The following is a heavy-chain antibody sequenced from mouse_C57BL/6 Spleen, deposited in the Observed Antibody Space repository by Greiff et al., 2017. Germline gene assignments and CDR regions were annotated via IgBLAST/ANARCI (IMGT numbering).Heavy chain of an antibody. V-gene: IGHV1-53*01. J-gene: IGHJ3*01. CDR1: GYTFTSYW. CDR3: ARGITTVVATRPGFAY. D-gene: IGHD1-1*01. Sequence: QVQLQQPGTELVKPGASVKLSCKASGYTFTSYWMHWVKQRPGQGLEWIGNINPSNGGTNYNEKFKSKATLTVDKSSSTAYMQLSSLTSEDSAVYYCARGITTVVATRPGFAYWGQGTLVTVSA. CDR2: INPSNGGT.